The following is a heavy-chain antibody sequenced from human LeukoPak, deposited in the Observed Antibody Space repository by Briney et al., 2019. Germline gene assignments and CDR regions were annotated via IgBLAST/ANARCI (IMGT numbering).Heavy chain of an antibody. Sequence: PSETLSLTCAVYGGSFSGYYWSWIRQPPGKGLEWIGEINHSGSTNYNPSLKSRVTISVDTSKNQFSLKLSSVTAADTAVYYCARGVVAAAGTAPMTTANRFDYWGQGTLVTVSS. D-gene: IGHD6-13*01. CDR2: INHSGST. J-gene: IGHJ4*02. CDR1: GGSFSGYY. CDR3: ARGVVAAAGTAPMTTANRFDY. V-gene: IGHV4-34*01.